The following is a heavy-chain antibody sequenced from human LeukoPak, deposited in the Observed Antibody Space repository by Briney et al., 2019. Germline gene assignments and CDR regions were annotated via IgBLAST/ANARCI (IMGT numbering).Heavy chain of an antibody. J-gene: IGHJ4*02. CDR3: ARRAGAYSHPYDY. V-gene: IGHV3-13*01. Sequence: PGGSLRLSCAASGFTFSSYDIHWVRQATGKGLEWVSGIGTAGEIYYPGSVKGRFTIPRDNSKNTLYLQMNSLRAEDTAVYYCARRAGAYSHPYDYWGQGTLVTVSS. CDR2: IGTAGEI. D-gene: IGHD4/OR15-4a*01. CDR1: GFTFSSYD.